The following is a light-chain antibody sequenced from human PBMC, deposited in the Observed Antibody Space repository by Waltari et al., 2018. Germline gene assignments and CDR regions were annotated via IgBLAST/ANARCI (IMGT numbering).Light chain of an antibody. Sequence: QSALTQPASVSGSPGQSITIPCTGTRGDVGGSNYVPWYQLHPGKAPKLVLYDVTNRPSGVSSRFSGSKSGNTASLTISGLQAEDEADYYCSSYTEISTVVFGGGTKLTVL. V-gene: IGLV2-14*03. CDR3: SSYTEISTVV. CDR1: RGDVGGSNY. J-gene: IGLJ3*02. CDR2: DVT.